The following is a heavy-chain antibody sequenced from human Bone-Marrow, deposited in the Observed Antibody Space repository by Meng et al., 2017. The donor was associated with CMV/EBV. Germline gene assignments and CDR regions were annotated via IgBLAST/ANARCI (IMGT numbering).Heavy chain of an antibody. CDR3: ARGFGHSSSFGKHYYYYYGMDV. J-gene: IGHJ6*02. V-gene: IGHV4-34*01. CDR1: GGSFSGYY. CDR2: INHSGST. Sequence: SETLSLTCAVYGGSFSGYYWSWIRQPPGEGLEWIGEINHSGSTNYNPSLKSRVTISVDTSKNQFSLKLSSVTAADTAVYYCARGFGHSSSFGKHYYYYYGMDVWGQGTTVTVSS. D-gene: IGHD6-6*01.